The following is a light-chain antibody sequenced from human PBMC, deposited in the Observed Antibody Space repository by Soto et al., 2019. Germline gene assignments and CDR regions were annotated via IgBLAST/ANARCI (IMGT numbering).Light chain of an antibody. J-gene: IGKJ1*01. CDR1: QSIGTW. Sequence: TQMTQSPSTLSASVGDRVTITCRASQSIGTWLAWYQQKPGKAPNLLIYKASSLDSGVPSRFSGSGSGTEFTLTISSLQPDDFATYYCQQYNRYLTFGQGTKVEIK. V-gene: IGKV1-5*03. CDR2: KAS. CDR3: QQYNRYLT.